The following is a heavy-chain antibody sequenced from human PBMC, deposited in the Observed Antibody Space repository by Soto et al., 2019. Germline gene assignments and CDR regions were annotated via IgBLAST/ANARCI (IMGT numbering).Heavy chain of an antibody. CDR3: AKGGSYYDS. CDR1: GASISNFY. D-gene: IGHD1-26*01. Sequence: SETLSLTCSVSGASISNFYWSWIRQSAGKGLEWIGRLYTRGTTDYNPSLKSRVTMSIDTSKNRVSLSLTSVTAADTAVYYCAKGGSYYDSWGQGIVVTVSS. CDR2: LYTRGTT. J-gene: IGHJ4*02. V-gene: IGHV4-4*07.